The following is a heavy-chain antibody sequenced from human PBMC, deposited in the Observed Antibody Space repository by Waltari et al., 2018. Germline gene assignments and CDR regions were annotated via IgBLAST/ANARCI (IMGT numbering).Heavy chain of an antibody. CDR3: AGSIAARFGGDY. V-gene: IGHV1-69*01. J-gene: IGHJ4*02. CDR2: IIPILGTA. CDR1: GGTFSSYA. Sequence: QVQLVQSGAEVTKPGSSVKVSCKASGGTFSSYAITWVRQAPGPGLEGMGGIIPILGTANYAQKFQGRVTITADESTRTAYMELSSLRSEDTAVYYCAGSIAARFGGDYWGQGTLVTVSS. D-gene: IGHD6-6*01.